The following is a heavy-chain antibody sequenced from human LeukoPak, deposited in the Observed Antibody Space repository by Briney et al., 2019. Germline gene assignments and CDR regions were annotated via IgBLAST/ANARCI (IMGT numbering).Heavy chain of an antibody. J-gene: IGHJ4*02. CDR3: ARESYGEEDN. D-gene: IGHD4-17*01. CDR2: INPSGGXX. CDR1: XXXXXXYX. Sequence: ASVKVSCKASXXXXXXYXMXXXXXXPXXXLXXXXXINPSGGXXXXAQKFQGRVTMTRDTSTSTVYMELSSLRSEDTAVYYCARESYGEEDNWGQGTLVTVSS. V-gene: IGHV1-46*01.